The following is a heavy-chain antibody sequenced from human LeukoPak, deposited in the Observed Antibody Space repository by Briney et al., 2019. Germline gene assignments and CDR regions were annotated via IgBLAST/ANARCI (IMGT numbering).Heavy chain of an antibody. D-gene: IGHD2-21*02. J-gene: IGHJ4*02. CDR2: ITASGTAM. CDR3: ARNFYCGGDCAISYFDY. V-gene: IGHV3-48*01. Sequence: GGSLRLSCAASGFTFSSYSMNWVRQAPGKGLEWVSHITASGTAMFYADSVKGRFTISRDNAKNSLFPQMDSLRADDTAVYYCARNFYCGGDCAISYFDYWGQGTLVTVSS. CDR1: GFTFSSYS.